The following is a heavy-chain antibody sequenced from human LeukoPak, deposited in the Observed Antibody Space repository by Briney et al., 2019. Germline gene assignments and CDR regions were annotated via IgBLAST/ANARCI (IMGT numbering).Heavy chain of an antibody. CDR1: GFTFSSYG. CDR3: AKGGWFGELFPLDY. V-gene: IGHV3-33*06. D-gene: IGHD3-10*01. J-gene: IGHJ4*02. Sequence: AGGSLRLSCAASGFTFSSYGMHWVLQAPGKGLEWVAVIWYDGSNKYYADSVKGRFTISRDNSKNTLYLQMNSLRAEDTAVYYCAKGGWFGELFPLDYWGQGTLVTVSS. CDR2: IWYDGSNK.